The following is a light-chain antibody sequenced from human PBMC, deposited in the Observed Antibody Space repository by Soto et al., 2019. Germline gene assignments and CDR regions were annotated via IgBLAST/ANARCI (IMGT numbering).Light chain of an antibody. CDR3: QHRMNWPLT. CDR2: GAS. Sequence: EIVLTQSPATLSLSPGERATLSCRASQSISSSYLAWYQQKPGQAPRLLIYGASTRATGIPDRFSGSGSGTDFTLTISRLEPEDLAVYYCQHRMNWPLTFGQGTRLEIK. V-gene: IGKV3D-20*02. J-gene: IGKJ5*01. CDR1: QSISSSY.